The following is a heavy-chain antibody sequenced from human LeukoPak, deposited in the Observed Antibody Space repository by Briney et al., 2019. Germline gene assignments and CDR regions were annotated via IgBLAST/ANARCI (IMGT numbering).Heavy chain of an antibody. J-gene: IGHJ3*02. CDR1: GYTFTSYS. D-gene: IGHD2-2*02. CDR3: ARGMSGYTEDPFDI. Sequence: ASVKVSCKASGYTFTSYSINWVRQAPGQGLEWMAWISAYNGNTNYAQKFHGRVTPTRDTSTSIAYMELRSLRSDDTAVYFCARGMSGYTEDPFDIWGQGTVVTVSS. CDR2: ISAYNGNT. V-gene: IGHV1-18*01.